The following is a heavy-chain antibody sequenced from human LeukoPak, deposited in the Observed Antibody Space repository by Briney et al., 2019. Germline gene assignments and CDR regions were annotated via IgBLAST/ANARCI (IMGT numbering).Heavy chain of an antibody. Sequence: GGSMRLSCAASGFTFSRYAMSWVRHPPGKGLELVASISGSGGSTYYADSEKGRFTISRDNSKNTLYLQMNSLRAEDTAVYYCAKDGVTYYYDSSGLYYFDYWGQGTLVTVSS. CDR1: GFTFSRYA. CDR2: ISGSGGST. CDR3: AKDGVTYYYDSSGLYYFDY. V-gene: IGHV3-23*01. D-gene: IGHD3-22*01. J-gene: IGHJ4*02.